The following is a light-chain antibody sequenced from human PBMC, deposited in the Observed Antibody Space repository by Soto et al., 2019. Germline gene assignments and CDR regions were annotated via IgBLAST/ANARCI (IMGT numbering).Light chain of an antibody. Sequence: QPVLTQPPSASASLGASVKLTCTLSSAHSTYAIAWHQQQPEKGPRYLVKVKSDGSHSKGDGIPDRFSGSSSGTERYLTISSLQSEDEADYYCQTWGTGIRVFGGGTKLTVL. CDR3: QTWGTGIRV. CDR1: SAHSTYA. CDR2: VKSDGSH. J-gene: IGLJ2*01. V-gene: IGLV4-69*01.